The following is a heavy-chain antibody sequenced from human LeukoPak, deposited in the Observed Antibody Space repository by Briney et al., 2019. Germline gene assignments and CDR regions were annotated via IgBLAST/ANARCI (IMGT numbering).Heavy chain of an antibody. V-gene: IGHV3-23*01. CDR2: ITGITGTT. J-gene: IGHJ4*02. CDR3: ARKSGDIDC. Sequence: GGSLRLSCAASGFTFGGYGMSWVRQAPGKGLEWVSAITGITGTTYYADSVKGRFTISRDNSKNTLYLQMNSLRPEDTAVYYCARKSGDIDCWGQGTLVTVSS. CDR1: GFTFGGYG. D-gene: IGHD1-1*01.